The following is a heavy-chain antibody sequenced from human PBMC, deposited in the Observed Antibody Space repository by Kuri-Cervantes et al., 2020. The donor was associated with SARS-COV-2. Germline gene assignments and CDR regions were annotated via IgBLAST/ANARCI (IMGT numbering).Heavy chain of an antibody. Sequence: GGSLRLACAASGFTFSSYSMNWVRQAPGKGLEWVSSISSSSSYIYYADSVKGRFTISRDDAKNSLYLQMNSLRAEDTAVYYWASLDHGLGSYYHTFPHDYWGLGTQVTVSS. CDR3: ASLDHGLGSYYHTFPHDY. CDR1: GFTFSSYS. J-gene: IGHJ4*02. CDR2: ISSSSSYI. V-gene: IGHV3-21*01. D-gene: IGHD3-10*01.